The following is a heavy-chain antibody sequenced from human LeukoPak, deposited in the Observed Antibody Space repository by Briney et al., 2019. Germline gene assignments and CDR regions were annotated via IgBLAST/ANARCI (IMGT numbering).Heavy chain of an antibody. V-gene: IGHV3-21*01. CDR1: GFXLSSYS. Sequence: PGGSLRLSCAASGFXLSSYSINWVRQAPGKGLEWVSSISSSSSYIYYADSVKGRFTISRDNAKNSLYLQMNGLRAEDTAVYYCARDAVRGNWFDPWGQGTLVTVSS. J-gene: IGHJ5*02. CDR3: ARDAVRGNWFDP. CDR2: ISSSSSYI. D-gene: IGHD3-10*02.